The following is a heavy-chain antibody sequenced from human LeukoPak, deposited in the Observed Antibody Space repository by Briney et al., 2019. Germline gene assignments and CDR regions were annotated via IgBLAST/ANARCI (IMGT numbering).Heavy chain of an antibody. CDR3: ARDINRVGYCSSTSCKLLYYYYYMDV. CDR2: MNPNSGGT. Sequence: ASVKVSCKASGYTFTSYYMHWVRQAPGQGLEWMGWMNPNSGGTNYAQKFQGRVTMTRDTSISTAYMELSRLRSDDTAAYYCARDINRVGYCSSTSCKLLYYYYYMDVWGKGTTVTVSS. D-gene: IGHD2-2*01. J-gene: IGHJ6*03. V-gene: IGHV1-2*02. CDR1: GYTFTSYY.